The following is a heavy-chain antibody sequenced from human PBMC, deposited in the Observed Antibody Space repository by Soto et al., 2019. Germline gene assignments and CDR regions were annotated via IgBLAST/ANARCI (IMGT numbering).Heavy chain of an antibody. V-gene: IGHV1-69*13. CDR1: GGTFSSYA. D-gene: IGHD2-15*01. CDR3: ASNLLGYCSGGSCSDFDY. Sequence: ASVKVSCKASGGTFSSYAISWVRQAPGQGLEWMGGIIPIFGTANYAQKFQGRVTITADESTSTAYMELSSLRYEDTAVYYCASNLLGYCSGGSCSDFDYWGQGTLVTVSS. CDR2: IIPIFGTA. J-gene: IGHJ4*02.